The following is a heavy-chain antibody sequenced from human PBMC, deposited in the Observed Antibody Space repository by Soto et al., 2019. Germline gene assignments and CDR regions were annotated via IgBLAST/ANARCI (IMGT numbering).Heavy chain of an antibody. D-gene: IGHD6-13*01. J-gene: IGHJ4*02. V-gene: IGHV3-74*01. CDR3: ARVAVGAYYFDY. CDR1: GFTFSSYW. Sequence: EVQLVESGGGVVQPGWSLRLSCAASGFTFSSYWMHWVRQARGKGLVWVSRVNPDGGDTSYADSVKGRFSISRENAKNTLYLQVNGLRAEDTAVYYWARVAVGAYYFDYWGQGPLLTVSS. CDR2: VNPDGGDT.